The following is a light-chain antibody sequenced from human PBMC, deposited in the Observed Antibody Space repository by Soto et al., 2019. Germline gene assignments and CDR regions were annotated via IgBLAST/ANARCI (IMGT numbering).Light chain of an antibody. CDR1: SSDVGGYNY. Sequence: QSALTQPASVSGSPGQSITISCTGTSSDVGGYNYVSWYQQHPDKAPKLMIYDVSNRPSGVSNRFSGSKSGNTASLTSSGLQAEDEADYYCSSFTSSSTLGVFGTGTELTVL. CDR2: DVS. V-gene: IGLV2-14*01. J-gene: IGLJ1*01. CDR3: SSFTSSSTLGV.